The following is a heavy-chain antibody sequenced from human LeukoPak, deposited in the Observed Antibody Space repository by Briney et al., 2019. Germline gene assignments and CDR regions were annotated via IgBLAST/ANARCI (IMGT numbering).Heavy chain of an antibody. V-gene: IGHV3-49*04. Sequence: LTGRSLRLSCSTSGFTFGGYAMSWVRQAPGKRLEWVGFIQAKAYGGATKYAASVNGRFSISRDDSQSIANLQMNDLKTEDTAVYYCTRAPHPRCSSSGCYLDYWGQGTLVTVSS. CDR1: GFTFGGYA. CDR3: TRAPHPRCSSSGCYLDY. J-gene: IGHJ4*02. D-gene: IGHD2-2*01. CDR2: IQAKAYGGAT.